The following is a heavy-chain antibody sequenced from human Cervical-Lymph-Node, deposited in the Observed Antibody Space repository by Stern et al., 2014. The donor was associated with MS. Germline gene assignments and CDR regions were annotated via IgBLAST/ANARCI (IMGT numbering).Heavy chain of an antibody. J-gene: IGHJ6*02. CDR1: GGTFSSYA. CDR3: ARGRIDSSGWYYYYYGMDV. CDR2: IIPIFGTA. D-gene: IGHD6-19*01. V-gene: IGHV1-69*01. Sequence: QVQLVQSGAEVKKPGSSVKVSCKASGGTFSSYAISWVRQAPGQGLEWMGGIIPIFGTANYAQKFQGRVTITADESTSTAYMELSSLRSEDTAVYYCARGRIDSSGWYYYYYGMDVWGQGTTVTVSS.